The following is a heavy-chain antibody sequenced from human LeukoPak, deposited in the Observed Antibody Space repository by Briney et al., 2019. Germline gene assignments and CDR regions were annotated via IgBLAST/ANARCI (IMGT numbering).Heavy chain of an antibody. CDR3: ALGYAMNY. J-gene: IGHJ4*02. CDR2: MSGSGGGT. Sequence: SGGSVTLSCAASGFTFRTYDIMWVRQAPGKGLEWVSGMSGSGGGTYYADSVRGRITIFRDNSKNTLYLQMNSLRVEDTAGYYCALGYAMNYWGQGTLVTVSS. CDR1: GFTFRTYD. V-gene: IGHV3-23*01. D-gene: IGHD2-8*01.